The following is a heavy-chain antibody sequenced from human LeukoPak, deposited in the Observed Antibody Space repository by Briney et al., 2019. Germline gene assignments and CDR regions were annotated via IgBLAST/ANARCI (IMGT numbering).Heavy chain of an antibody. CDR3: ARGIHYYDSSGSAAFDY. CDR2: IYSGGST. D-gene: IGHD3-22*01. CDR1: VFTVSSNY. V-gene: IGHV3-66*02. Sequence: GGSLRLSCAASVFTVSSNYMSWVRQAPGKGLEWVSVIYSGGSTYYADSVKGRFTISRDNSKNTLYLQMNSLRAEDTAVYYCARGIHYYDSSGSAAFDYWGQGTLVTVSS. J-gene: IGHJ4*02.